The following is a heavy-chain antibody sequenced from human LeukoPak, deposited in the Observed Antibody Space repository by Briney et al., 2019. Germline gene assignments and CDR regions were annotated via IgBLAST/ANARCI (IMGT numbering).Heavy chain of an antibody. CDR2: ISAYNGNT. Sequence: GASVKVSCKASGYTFTSYGISWVRQAPGQGLEWMGWISAYNGNTNYAQKLQGRVTMTTDTSTSTAYMELRSLRSDDTAVYYCARDGVGLVVITNDAFDIWGQGTMVTVSS. J-gene: IGHJ3*02. V-gene: IGHV1-18*01. CDR3: ARDGVGLVVITNDAFDI. D-gene: IGHD3-22*01. CDR1: GYTFTSYG.